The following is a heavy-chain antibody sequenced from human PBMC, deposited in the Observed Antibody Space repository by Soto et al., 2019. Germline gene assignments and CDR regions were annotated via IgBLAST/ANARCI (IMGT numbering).Heavy chain of an antibody. D-gene: IGHD6-13*01. J-gene: IGHJ1*01. CDR1: GGSISSGGYY. Sequence: SETLSLTCTVSGGSISSGGYYWSWIRQHPGKGLEWIGYIYYSGSTYYNPSLKSRVTISVDTSKNQFSLKLSSVTAADTAVYYCASKHTGYSSSWYFQHWGQGTLVTVS. V-gene: IGHV4-31*03. CDR2: IYYSGST. CDR3: ASKHTGYSSSWYFQH.